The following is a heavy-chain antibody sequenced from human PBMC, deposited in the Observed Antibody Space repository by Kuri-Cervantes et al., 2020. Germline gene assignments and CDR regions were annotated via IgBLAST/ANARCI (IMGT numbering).Heavy chain of an antibody. Sequence: GGSLRLSCAASGFTFSSYAMHWVRQAPGKGLEWVAVISYGGSNKYYADSVKGRFTISRDNSKNTLYLQMKSLRAEDRAVYYCARGGDYYDSSGYANADYYYYYGMDVWGQGTTVTVSS. J-gene: IGHJ6*02. CDR3: ARGGDYYDSSGYANADYYYYYGMDV. CDR1: GFTFSSYA. V-gene: IGHV3-30-3*01. CDR2: ISYGGSNK. D-gene: IGHD3-22*01.